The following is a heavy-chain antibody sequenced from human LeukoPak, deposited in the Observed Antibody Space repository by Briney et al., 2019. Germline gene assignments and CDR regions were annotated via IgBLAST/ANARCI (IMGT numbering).Heavy chain of an antibody. Sequence: ASVKVSCKVSGYTLTELSMHWVRQAPGKGLEWMGGFDPEDGETIYAQKFQGRVTMTEDTSTDTAYMELSGLRSEDTAVYYCASSYYDFWSGYNDYWGQGTLVTVSS. V-gene: IGHV1-24*01. CDR3: ASSYYDFWSGYNDY. CDR1: GYTLTELS. CDR2: FDPEDGET. J-gene: IGHJ4*02. D-gene: IGHD3-3*01.